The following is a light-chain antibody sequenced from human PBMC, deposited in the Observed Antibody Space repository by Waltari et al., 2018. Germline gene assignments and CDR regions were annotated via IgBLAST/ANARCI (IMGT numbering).Light chain of an antibody. CDR2: EHT. CDR1: SGYIASGY. CDR3: QSYGNWTWV. V-gene: IGLV6-57*04. J-gene: IGLJ3*02. Sequence: NFMLTQPHSVSESPGKTVTISCTRSSGYIASGYLQWYQLRPASAPTTVIYEHTQRPSGVPDRFSGSIDRSSNSASLTISGLRTDDEADYYCQSYGNWTWVFGGGTKLTVL.